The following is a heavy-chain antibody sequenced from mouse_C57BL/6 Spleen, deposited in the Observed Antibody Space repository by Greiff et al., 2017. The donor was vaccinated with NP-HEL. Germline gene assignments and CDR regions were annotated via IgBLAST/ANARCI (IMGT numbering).Heavy chain of an antibody. CDR3: ARKAFTTVVADWYFDV. Sequence: VKLQESGAELMKPGASVKLSCKATGYTFTGYWIEWVKQRPGHGLEWIGEILPGSGSTNYNEKFKGKATFTADTSSNTAYMQLSSLTTEDSAIYYFARKAFTTVVADWYFDVWGTGTTVTVSS. CDR2: ILPGSGST. V-gene: IGHV1-9*01. D-gene: IGHD1-1*01. J-gene: IGHJ1*03. CDR1: GYTFTGYW.